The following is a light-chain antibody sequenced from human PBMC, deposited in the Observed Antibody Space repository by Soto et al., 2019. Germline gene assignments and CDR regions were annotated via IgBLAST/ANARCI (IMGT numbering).Light chain of an antibody. V-gene: IGLV1-44*01. CDR2: TNN. CDR3: AAWDDSLNGAV. J-gene: IGLJ7*01. Sequence: QAVVTQPPSASGTPGQRVTISCSGSSSNIGSNTVNWYQQLPGTAPKLLIYTNNQRPSGVPDRFSGSKSGTSASLAITGLQSEYEADYYCAAWDDSLNGAVFGGGTQLTVL. CDR1: SSNIGSNT.